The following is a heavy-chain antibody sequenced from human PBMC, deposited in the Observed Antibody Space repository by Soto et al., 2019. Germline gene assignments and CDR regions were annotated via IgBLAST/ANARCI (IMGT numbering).Heavy chain of an antibody. V-gene: IGHV3-30*18. CDR2: ISYDGSDK. D-gene: IGHD4-4*01. J-gene: IGHJ4*02. CDR3: SKGRDSYSWNPDY. CDR1: GFTFSTYG. Sequence: GGSLRLSCAASGFTFSTYGIHWVRQAPGKGLEWVAVISYDGSDKYYADSVKGRFIISRDNSKNTLYLQMNSLRTEDSAAYYCSKGRDSYSWNPDYCGQGTVVTVSS.